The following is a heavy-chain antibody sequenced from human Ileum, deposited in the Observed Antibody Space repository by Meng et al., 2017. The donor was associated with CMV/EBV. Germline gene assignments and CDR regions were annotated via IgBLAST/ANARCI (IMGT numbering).Heavy chain of an antibody. CDR2: VFSSGSS. J-gene: IGHJ4*02. CDR1: GDFNTNYY. D-gene: IGHD5/OR15-5a*01. CDR3: ARSVSVRAMFDY. Sequence: QVQLQGSGPGSVKPSETLSLICTVSGDFNTNYYWNWIRQSPEKGLEWIGYVFSSGSSYLNPSLRSRVTMSLDTSKNQFSLKLSSVTTADTAVYFCARSVSVRAMFDYWGQGNLVTVSS. V-gene: IGHV4-59*01.